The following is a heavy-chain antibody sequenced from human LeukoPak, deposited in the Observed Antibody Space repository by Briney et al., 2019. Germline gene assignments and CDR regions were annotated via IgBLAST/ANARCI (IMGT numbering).Heavy chain of an antibody. J-gene: IGHJ4*02. CDR2: ISSSSSYI. CDR1: GFTFSSYS. V-gene: IGHV3-21*01. Sequence: PGGSLRPSCAASGFTFSSYSMNWVRQAPGKGLEWVSSISSSSSYIYYADSVKGRFTISRDNAGNSLYLQMNSLRVEDTAVYYCTQNLVAAAGDHWGQGTLLIVSS. D-gene: IGHD6-13*01. CDR3: TQNLVAAAGDH.